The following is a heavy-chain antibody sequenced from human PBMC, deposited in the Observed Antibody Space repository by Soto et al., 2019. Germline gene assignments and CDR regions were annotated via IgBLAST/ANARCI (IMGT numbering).Heavy chain of an antibody. CDR1: GFNFDNYG. CDR2: ITYDGSFQ. Sequence: QVQLVESGGGVVQPGGSLRLSCQASGFNFDNYGMHWDRQAPGKGLEWVAVITYDGSFQYYADSVKGRFTISRDNSKNTLFLHLNTLKPEDTAVYHCAKDRVGGTFYTPLGFWGQGTLVTVSS. V-gene: IGHV3-30*18. CDR3: AKDRVGGTFYTPLGF. J-gene: IGHJ4*02. D-gene: IGHD1-7*01.